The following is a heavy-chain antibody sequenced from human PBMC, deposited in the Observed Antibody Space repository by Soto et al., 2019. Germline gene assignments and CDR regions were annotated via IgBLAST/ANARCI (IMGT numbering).Heavy chain of an antibody. CDR1: GGSFSGYY. Sequence: QVQLQQWGAGLLKPSETLSLTCAVYGGSFSGYYWSWIRQPPGKGLEWIGEINHSGSTNYNPSLKSRVTISVDTSKNQFSLKLSSVTAADTAVYYCARGFGMDVWGKGTTVTVSS. CDR2: INHSGST. J-gene: IGHJ6*04. CDR3: ARGFGMDV. V-gene: IGHV4-34*01.